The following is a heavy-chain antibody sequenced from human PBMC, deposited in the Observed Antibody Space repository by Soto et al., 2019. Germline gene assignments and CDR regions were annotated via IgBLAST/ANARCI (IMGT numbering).Heavy chain of an antibody. D-gene: IGHD3-3*01. CDR3: ARGGGGGVVVSADIRTNWFDP. CDR1: GYTFIGYF. CDR2: INPRTGGT. V-gene: IGHV1-2*02. J-gene: IGHJ5*02. Sequence: VQLVQSGAEVKRPGASVKVSCKASGYTFIGYFMYWVRQAPGQGLECMGWINPRTGGTTYAQKFQGRVTLTMDTYKSTAYMELSGLRPDDSALYFCARGGGGGVVVSADIRTNWFDPWGQGTLLTVYS.